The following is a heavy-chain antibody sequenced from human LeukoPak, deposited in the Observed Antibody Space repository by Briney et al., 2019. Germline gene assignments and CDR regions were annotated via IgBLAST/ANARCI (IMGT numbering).Heavy chain of an antibody. CDR3: ARGGGYYGSGSLTSIDY. D-gene: IGHD3-10*01. Sequence: ASVKVSCKASGYTFTSYDINWVRQATGQGLEWMGWMNPNSGNTGYAQKFQGRVTMTRNTSISTAYMELSSLRSEDTAVYYCARGGGYYGSGSLTSIDYWGQGTLVTVSS. J-gene: IGHJ4*02. CDR2: MNPNSGNT. CDR1: GYTFTSYD. V-gene: IGHV1-8*01.